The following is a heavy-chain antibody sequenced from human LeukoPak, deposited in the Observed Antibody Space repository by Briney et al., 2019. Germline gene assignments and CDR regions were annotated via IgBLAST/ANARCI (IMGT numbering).Heavy chain of an antibody. Sequence: VGSLRLSCAASGFTFSSYGMQWVRQAPGKGLGRVAVIWYDGSNKYYADSVKGRFTISRDNSKNTLDVQMNSLRAEDTAVYYCARDPYYYGSGIWGYFDYWGQGTLVTVSS. V-gene: IGHV3-33*01. CDR2: IWYDGSNK. CDR1: GFTFSSYG. D-gene: IGHD3-10*01. CDR3: ARDPYYYGSGIWGYFDY. J-gene: IGHJ4*02.